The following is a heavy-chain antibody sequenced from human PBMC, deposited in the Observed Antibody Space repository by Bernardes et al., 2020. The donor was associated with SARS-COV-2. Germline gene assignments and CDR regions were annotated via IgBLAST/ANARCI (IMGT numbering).Heavy chain of an antibody. CDR1: GFTVSSNY. J-gene: IGHJ6*02. CDR3: ARAQGGGWYNYYGMDV. D-gene: IGHD6-19*01. V-gene: IGHV3-66*01. CDR2: IYSGGST. Sequence: GGSLRLSCAASGFTVSSNYMSWVRQAPGKGLEWVSVIYSGGSTYYADSVKGRFTISRDNSKNTLYLQMNSLRAEDTAVYYCARAQGGGWYNYYGMDVWGQGSTVTVSS.